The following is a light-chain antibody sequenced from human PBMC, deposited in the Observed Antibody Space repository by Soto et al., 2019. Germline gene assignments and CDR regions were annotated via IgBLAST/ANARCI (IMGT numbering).Light chain of an antibody. V-gene: IGKV1-5*01. J-gene: IGKJ1*01. CDR3: QQFYIGWP. Sequence: DIQMTQSPSTLSASVGDRVTITGRASQSVRGSLAWYQQQPGKAPKLLIYDVPNLESGVSSRFSAFGSGTEFTLSISSLQPEEFVTYDCQQFYIGWPFGQGTRV. CDR2: DVP. CDR1: QSVRGS.